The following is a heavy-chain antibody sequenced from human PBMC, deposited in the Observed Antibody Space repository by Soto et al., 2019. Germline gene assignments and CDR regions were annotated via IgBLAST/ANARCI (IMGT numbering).Heavy chain of an antibody. Sequence: SETLSLTCAVSGGSINSSDWWNWVRQIPGKGLEWIGEVHDGGAINYNPSLKSRVTISIDKSKNQFSLKLFSVTAADTAVYYCARDNAYSGNWAFDYWGQGALVTVSS. CDR3: ARDNAYSGNWAFDY. CDR2: VHDGGAI. D-gene: IGHD3-16*01. J-gene: IGHJ4*02. V-gene: IGHV4-4*02. CDR1: GGSINSSDW.